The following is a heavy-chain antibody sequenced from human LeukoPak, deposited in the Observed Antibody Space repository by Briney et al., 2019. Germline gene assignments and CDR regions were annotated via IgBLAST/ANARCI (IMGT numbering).Heavy chain of an antibody. CDR3: ARGVVIPVYYYYMDV. CDR1: GGSISSYY. J-gene: IGHJ6*03. CDR2: IYYSGST. Sequence: SETLSLTCTVSGGSISSYYWSWIRQPPGKGLEWIGYIYYSGSTNYNPSLKSRVTMSVDMSKNQFSLKLSSVTAADTAVYYCARGVVIPVYYYYMDVWGKGTTVTVSS. V-gene: IGHV4-59*01. D-gene: IGHD2-2*01.